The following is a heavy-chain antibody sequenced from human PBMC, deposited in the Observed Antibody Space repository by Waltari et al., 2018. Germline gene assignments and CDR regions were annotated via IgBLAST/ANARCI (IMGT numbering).Heavy chain of an antibody. V-gene: IGHV3-74*01. J-gene: IGHJ4*02. CDR1: GFTFNTYW. D-gene: IGHD1-1*01. Sequence: EVQLVESGGGLVQPGGSLRLSCAASGFTFNTYWMHWVRQAPGKGLEWVSRIKSDGSNIGYADSVKGRFTISRDNAENTLYLQMNSLRAEDTAVYYCADSIQLVYWGQGTLVTVSS. CDR3: ADSIQLVY. CDR2: IKSDGSNI.